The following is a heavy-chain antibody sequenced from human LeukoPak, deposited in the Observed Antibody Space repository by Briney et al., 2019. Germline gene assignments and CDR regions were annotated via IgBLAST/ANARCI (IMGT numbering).Heavy chain of an antibody. CDR2: INPNSGGT. D-gene: IGHD3-3*01. CDR3: ARGGTGGLLRFLEWFRGPPDY. CDR1: GGTFSSYA. Sequence: GASVKVSCKASGGTFSSYAISWVRQAPGQGLEWMGWINPNSGGTNYAQKFQGRVTMTRDTSISTAYMELSRLRSDDTAVYYCARGGTGGLLRFLEWFRGPPDYWGQGTLVTVSS. J-gene: IGHJ4*02. V-gene: IGHV1-2*02.